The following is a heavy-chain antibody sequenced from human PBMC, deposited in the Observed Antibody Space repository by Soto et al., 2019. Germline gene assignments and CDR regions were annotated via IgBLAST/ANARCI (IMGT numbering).Heavy chain of an antibody. CDR2: ISGYNGNT. V-gene: IGHV1-18*01. D-gene: IGHD3-10*01. CDR1: GYTFTNHG. J-gene: IGHJ4*02. CDR3: ATYYTGSGSYYRFDS. Sequence: QVQLVQSGAEVKRPGASVKVSCKASGYTFTNHGISWVRQAPGQGLEWLGWISGYNGNTKYAQRLQGRVTMTTDTSTTTAYMDLRSLRSDDTAVYYCATYYTGSGSYYRFDSWGQGTLVTVSS.